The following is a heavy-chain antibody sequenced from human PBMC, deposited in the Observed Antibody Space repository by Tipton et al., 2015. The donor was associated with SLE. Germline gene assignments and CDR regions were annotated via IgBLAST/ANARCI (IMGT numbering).Heavy chain of an antibody. V-gene: IGHV3-7*03. CDR1: GFTFSSYW. Sequence: VQLVQSGGGLVQPGGSLRLSCAASGFTFSSYWMSWVRQAPGKGLEWVANIKQDGSEKYYVDSVKGRFTISRDNAKNSLYLQMNSLRAEDTAVYYCARDIRGYSYGWTDYWGQGTLVTVSS. J-gene: IGHJ4*02. CDR3: ARDIRGYSYGWTDY. CDR2: IKQDGSEK. D-gene: IGHD5-18*01.